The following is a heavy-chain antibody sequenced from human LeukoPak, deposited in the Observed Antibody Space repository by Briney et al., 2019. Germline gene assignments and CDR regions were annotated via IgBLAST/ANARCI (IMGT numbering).Heavy chain of an antibody. CDR1: GGSISSYY. CDR3: ARLLRGELTFDY. V-gene: IGHV4-59*08. CDR2: IYYSGST. J-gene: IGHJ4*02. Sequence: SETLSLTCTVSGGSISSYYWSWIRQPPGKGLERIGYIYYSGSTNYNPPPKSRVTISVDTSKTQFSLKLSSVTAADTAVYYCARLLRGELTFDYWGQGTLVTVSS. D-gene: IGHD1-26*01.